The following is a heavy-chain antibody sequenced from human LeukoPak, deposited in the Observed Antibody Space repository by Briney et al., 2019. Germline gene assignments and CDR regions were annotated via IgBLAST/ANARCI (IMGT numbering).Heavy chain of an antibody. CDR2: VASDGSYR. CDR1: GFTFSSCP. Sequence: GRSLRLSCAASGFTFSSCPMHWVRQAPGEGLQWVAVVASDGSYRHYADSVEGRFTISRDNSKNTLYLAMNNLRDEDTAVYYCAGEAGTAHEYWGQGTLVTVSS. D-gene: IGHD1-1*01. V-gene: IGHV3-30*04. CDR3: AGEAGTAHEY. J-gene: IGHJ4*02.